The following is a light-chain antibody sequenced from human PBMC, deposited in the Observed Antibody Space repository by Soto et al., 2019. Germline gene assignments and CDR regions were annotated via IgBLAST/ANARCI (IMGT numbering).Light chain of an antibody. CDR2: EVS. CDR3: SSYAGSNNFWV. Sequence: QSALTQPPSASGSPGQSVTISCTGTSSDDGGYNYVSWYQQHPGKAPKLMIYEVSKRPSGVPDRFSGSKSGNTASLTVSGLQAEDEADYYCSSYAGSNNFWVFGGGTKVTVL. J-gene: IGLJ3*02. V-gene: IGLV2-8*01. CDR1: SSDDGGYNY.